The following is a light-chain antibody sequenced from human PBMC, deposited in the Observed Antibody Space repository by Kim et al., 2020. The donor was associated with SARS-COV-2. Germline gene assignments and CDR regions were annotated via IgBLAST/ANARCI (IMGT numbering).Light chain of an antibody. CDR2: GKN. CDR3: NSRDSSGKHLV. CDR1: SLRSYY. Sequence: ALGQTVRSTCQGDSLRSYYASWYQQKPGQAPVLVIYGKNNRPSGIPDRFTGSSSGNTASLTITGAQAEDEADYYCNSRDSSGKHLVFGTGTKVTVL. J-gene: IGLJ1*01. V-gene: IGLV3-19*01.